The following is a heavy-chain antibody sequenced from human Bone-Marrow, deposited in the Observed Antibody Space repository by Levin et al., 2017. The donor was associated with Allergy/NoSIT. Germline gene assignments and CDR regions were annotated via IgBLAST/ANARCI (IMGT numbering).Heavy chain of an antibody. CDR3: ARDKLVTSGWNGKFAMDV. CDR1: GYIFTGYY. CDR2: INADNGGT. D-gene: IGHD6-19*01. J-gene: IGHJ6*02. Sequence: PAASVKVSCKASGYIFTGYYIHWVRQAPGQGLEWMGWINADNGGTNYAQKFKGWVTMTRDSSISTAYMELTRLKSNDTAVYYCARDKLVTSGWNGKFAMDVWGQGTLVTVSS. V-gene: IGHV1-2*04.